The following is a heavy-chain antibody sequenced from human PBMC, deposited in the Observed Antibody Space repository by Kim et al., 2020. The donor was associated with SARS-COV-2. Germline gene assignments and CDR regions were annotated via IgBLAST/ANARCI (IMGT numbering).Heavy chain of an antibody. CDR3: ARVDRSSSWYRRGYYYGMDV. J-gene: IGHJ6*02. V-gene: IGHV1-3*01. CDR1: GYTFTSYA. D-gene: IGHD6-13*01. Sequence: ASVKVSCKASGYTFTSYAMHWVRQAPGQRLEWMGWINAGNGNTKYSQKFQGRVTITRDTSASTAYMELSSLRSEDTAVYYCARVDRSSSWYRRGYYYGMDVWGQGTTVTVSS. CDR2: INAGNGNT.